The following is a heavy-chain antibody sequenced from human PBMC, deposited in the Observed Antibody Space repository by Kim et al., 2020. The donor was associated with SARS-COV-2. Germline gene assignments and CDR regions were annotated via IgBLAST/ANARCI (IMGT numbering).Heavy chain of an antibody. CDR2: INPSGGST. D-gene: IGHD2-15*01. CDR1: GYTFTSYY. Sequence: ASVKVSCKASGYTFTSYYMHWVRQAPGQGLEWMGIINPSGGSTSYAQKFQGRVTMTRDTSTSTVYMELSSLRSEDTAMYYCARAIDYCSGGSCYPYYFDYWGQGTLVTVSS. CDR3: ARAIDYCSGGSCYPYYFDY. J-gene: IGHJ4*02. V-gene: IGHV1-46*01.